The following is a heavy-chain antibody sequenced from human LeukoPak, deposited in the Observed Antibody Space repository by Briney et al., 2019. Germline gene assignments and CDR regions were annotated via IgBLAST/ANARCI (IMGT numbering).Heavy chain of an antibody. Sequence: GGSLRLSCAASGFTFSSYAMSWVRQAPWKGLEWVSAISGSGGSTYYADSVKGRFTISRDNSKNTLYLQMNSLRAEDTAVYYCAKDLWFGELLSGWWGQGTLVTVSS. CDR1: GFTFSSYA. J-gene: IGHJ4*02. V-gene: IGHV3-23*01. CDR3: AKDLWFGELLSGW. CDR2: ISGSGGST. D-gene: IGHD3-10*01.